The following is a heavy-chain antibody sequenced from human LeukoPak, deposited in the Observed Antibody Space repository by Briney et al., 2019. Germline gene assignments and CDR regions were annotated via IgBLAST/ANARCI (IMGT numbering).Heavy chain of an antibody. Sequence: GGSLRLSCAASGFTFNSYWMSWVRQAPGKGLEWVANINQDGSENYYLDSVKGRFTISRDNAKNSLYLQMNSLRAEDTAVYYCARGPLGCCSVTSCSFDSWGQGTLVTVSS. CDR1: GFTFNSYW. D-gene: IGHD2-2*01. CDR2: INQDGSEN. J-gene: IGHJ4*02. V-gene: IGHV3-7*01. CDR3: ARGPLGCCSVTSCSFDS.